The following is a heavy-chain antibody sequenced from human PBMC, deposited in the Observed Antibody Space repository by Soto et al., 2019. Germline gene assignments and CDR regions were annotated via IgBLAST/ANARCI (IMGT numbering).Heavy chain of an antibody. CDR3: ARPFLWSGYLPAFRDGMDV. Sequence: LCLTGTVSGGSIDRFYWSWIRQFPVKGLEWIGYIYYSGSTTNYNPSLKSRATLSVDTSKNQFSLKLSSITAADTAVYYCARPFLWSGYLPAFRDGMDVWGPGTTVTVSS. CDR2: IYYSGST. V-gene: IGHV4-59*01. J-gene: IGHJ6*01. CDR1: GGSIDRFY. D-gene: IGHD3-3*01.